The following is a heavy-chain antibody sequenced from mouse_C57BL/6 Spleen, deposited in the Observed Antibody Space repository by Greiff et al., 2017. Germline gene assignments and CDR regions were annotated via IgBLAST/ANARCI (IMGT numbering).Heavy chain of an antibody. Sequence: DVMLVESGGGLVKPGGSLKLSCAASGFTFSDYGMHWVRQAPEQGLEWVAYISSCSSTIYYADTVKGRFTISRDNAKNTLFLQRTSLRSEDTAKYYGARDSSGPWVAYWGQGTLVTVSA. J-gene: IGHJ3*01. D-gene: IGHD3-2*02. CDR1: GFTFSDYG. CDR2: ISSCSSTI. CDR3: ARDSSGPWVAY. V-gene: IGHV5-17*01.